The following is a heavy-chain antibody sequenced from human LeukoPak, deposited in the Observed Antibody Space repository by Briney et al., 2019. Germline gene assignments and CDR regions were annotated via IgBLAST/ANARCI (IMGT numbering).Heavy chain of an antibody. CDR2: IIPIFGTA. V-gene: IGHV1-69*05. CDR1: GGTFSSYA. CDR3: AREGDSSGYRNMPFDY. Sequence: SVKVSCKASGGTFSSYAISWVRQAPGQGLEWMGGIIPIFGTANYAQKFQGRVTITTDESTSTAYMELSSLRSEGTAVYYCAREGDSSGYRNMPFDYWGQGTLVTVSS. J-gene: IGHJ4*02. D-gene: IGHD3-22*01.